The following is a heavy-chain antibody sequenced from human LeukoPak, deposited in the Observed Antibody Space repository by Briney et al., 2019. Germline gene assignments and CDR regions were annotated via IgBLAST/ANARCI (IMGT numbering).Heavy chain of an antibody. Sequence: GASVKVCCKASGYTFTGYYINWVRQAAGQGLEWMGWINPTSGGTNYAQKFQGRVTVTRDTSISTAYMELSSLTSDETAVYYCAREGDDYNVSGYFSNWGQGTLVTVSS. D-gene: IGHD3-22*01. V-gene: IGHV1-2*02. CDR1: GYTFTGYY. J-gene: IGHJ4*02. CDR2: INPTSGGT. CDR3: AREGDDYNVSGYFSN.